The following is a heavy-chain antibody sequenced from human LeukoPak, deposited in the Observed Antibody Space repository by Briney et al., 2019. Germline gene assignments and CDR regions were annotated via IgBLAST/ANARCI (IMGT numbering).Heavy chain of an antibody. CDR2: IIPIFGTA. J-gene: IGHJ4*02. D-gene: IGHD3-3*01. CDR3: ARLTIFGGVPGLDYFDS. V-gene: IGHV1-69*13. CDR1: GGTFSSYA. Sequence: SVKVSCKASGGTFSSYAISWVRQAPGQGLEWMGGIIPIFGTANYAQKFQGRVTITADESTSTAYMELSSLRSEDTAVYSCARLTIFGGVPGLDYFDSWGQGPLVTVSS.